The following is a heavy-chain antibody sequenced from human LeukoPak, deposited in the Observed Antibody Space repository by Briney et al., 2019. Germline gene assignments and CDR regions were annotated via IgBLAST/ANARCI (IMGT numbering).Heavy chain of an antibody. V-gene: IGHV3-21*01. Sequence: PGGSLRLSCAASGFTFSSYSMNWVRQAPGKGLEWVSSTSSSSSYIYYADSVKGRFTISRDNAKNSLYLQMNSLRAEDTAVYYCARGGAGYDFWSGYYTIPPDAFDIWGQGTMVTVSS. CDR1: GFTFSSYS. D-gene: IGHD3-3*01. CDR2: TSSSSSYI. J-gene: IGHJ3*02. CDR3: ARGGAGYDFWSGYYTIPPDAFDI.